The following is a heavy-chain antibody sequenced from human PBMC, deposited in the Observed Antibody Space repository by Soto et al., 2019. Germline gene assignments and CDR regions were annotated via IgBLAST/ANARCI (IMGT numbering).Heavy chain of an antibody. V-gene: IGHV1-3*01. D-gene: IGHD3-9*01. J-gene: IGHJ4*02. CDR3: ARDHYDILTGYYYFDY. CDR1: GFTFASYS. Sequence: GASAKVSCKECGFTFASYSMQWAHHSPGQRLEWMGWINAGNGNTKYSQKFQGRVTITRDTSASTAYMELSSLRSEDTAVYYCARDHYDILTGYYYFDYWGQGTLVTVSS. CDR2: INAGNGNT.